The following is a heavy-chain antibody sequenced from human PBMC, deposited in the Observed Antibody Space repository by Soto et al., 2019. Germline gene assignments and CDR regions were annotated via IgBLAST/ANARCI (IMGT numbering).Heavy chain of an antibody. CDR3: ARDFSDPNYYDSSGYYLNV. V-gene: IGHV3-21*01. CDR2: ISSSSSYT. Sequence: GWSRRLSGAPCAITFISSSLNCVHNDQGQWLECVSSISSSSSYTYYADSVKGRFTISRDNAKNSLYLQMNSLRDEDTAVYYCARDFSDPNYYDSSGYYLNVWGRRPTVTVSS. D-gene: IGHD3-22*01. J-gene: IGHJ6*03. CDR1: AITFISSS.